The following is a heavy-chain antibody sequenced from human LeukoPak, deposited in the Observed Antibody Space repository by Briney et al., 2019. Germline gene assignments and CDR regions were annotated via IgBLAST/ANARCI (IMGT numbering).Heavy chain of an antibody. Sequence: SETLSLTCTVSGASINSVNYYWTWVRQPAGKGLEWIGRIYSSGTTSYNPSLKSRVTISLHMSEHQFSLQLSSVTAADTAVYYCAPLRSFYFDPWGRGILVIVSS. CDR2: IYSSGTT. D-gene: IGHD4-17*01. CDR3: APLRSFYFDP. V-gene: IGHV4-61*02. CDR1: GASINSVNYY. J-gene: IGHJ5*02.